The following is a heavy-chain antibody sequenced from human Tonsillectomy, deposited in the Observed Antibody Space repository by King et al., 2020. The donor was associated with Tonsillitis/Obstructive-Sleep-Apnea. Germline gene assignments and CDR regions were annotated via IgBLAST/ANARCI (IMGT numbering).Heavy chain of an antibody. V-gene: IGHV4-34*01. J-gene: IGHJ4*02. D-gene: IGHD3-16*02. Sequence: VQLQQWGAGLLKPSETLSLICAVYGGSFSGYYWSWIRQPPGKGLEWIGEINHSGSTNYNPSLKSRVTISLDTSKNQFSLKLTSVTAADTAVYYCARSVYPVDFDYWGQGALVTVSS. CDR3: ARSVYPVDFDY. CDR2: INHSGST. CDR1: GGSFSGYY.